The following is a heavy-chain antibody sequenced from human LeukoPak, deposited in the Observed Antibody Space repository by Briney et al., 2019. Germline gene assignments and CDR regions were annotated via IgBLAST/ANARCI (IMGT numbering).Heavy chain of an antibody. CDR1: GFTFTNSW. V-gene: IGHV3-7*01. CDR3: ARDTVGSLDY. Sequence: GGSLGLSCAASGFTFTNSWMAWVRQAPGKGLEWVANIKQDGSTKHYADSLKSRFTISRDNPKNSLYLQMNSLRADNTAVYYCARDTVGSLDYWGQGILVTVAS. J-gene: IGHJ4*02. CDR2: IKQDGSTK. D-gene: IGHD1-26*01.